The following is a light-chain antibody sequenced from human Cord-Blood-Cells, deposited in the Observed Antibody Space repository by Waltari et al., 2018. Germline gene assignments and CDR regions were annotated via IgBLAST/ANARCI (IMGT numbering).Light chain of an antibody. CDR3: QSADSSGTWV. CDR2: KDS. Sequence: SYELTQPPSVSVSPGQTARITCSGDALPKQYAYWYQQKPGQAPVLVIYKDSERPSGIPERFSGSSSATTVTLSIRGVQAEDEADYYCQSADSSGTWVFGGGTKLTVL. V-gene: IGLV3-25*03. J-gene: IGLJ3*02. CDR1: ALPKQY.